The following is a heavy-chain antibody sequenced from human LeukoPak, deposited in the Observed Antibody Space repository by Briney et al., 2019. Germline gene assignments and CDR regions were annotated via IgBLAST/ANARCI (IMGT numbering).Heavy chain of an antibody. CDR1: GGSFSGYY. CDR3: ARVAVAGTLYYYYGMDV. CDR2: INHSGST. Sequence: PSETLSLTCAVYGGSFSGYYWSWIRQPPGKGLEWIGEINHSGSTNYNPSLKSRVTISVDTSKNQFSLKLSSVTAADTAVYYCARVAVAGTLYYYYGMDVWGQGTTVTVSS. D-gene: IGHD6-19*01. V-gene: IGHV4-34*01. J-gene: IGHJ6*02.